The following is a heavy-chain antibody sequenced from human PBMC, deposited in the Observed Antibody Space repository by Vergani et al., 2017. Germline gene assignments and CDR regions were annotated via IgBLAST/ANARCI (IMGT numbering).Heavy chain of an antibody. D-gene: IGHD6-19*01. CDR1: GFTFSIYN. CDR3: ARSTSGWDY. V-gene: IGHV3-48*01. J-gene: IGHJ6*04. Sequence: EVQLVESGGGLVQPGGSLRLSCAASGFTFSIYNINWVRQAPGKGLEWVSYISSSSSTIYYADSVKGRFTISRDNAKNSLYLQMNSLRAEDTAVYYCARSTSGWDYWGKGTTVTVSS. CDR2: ISSSSSTI.